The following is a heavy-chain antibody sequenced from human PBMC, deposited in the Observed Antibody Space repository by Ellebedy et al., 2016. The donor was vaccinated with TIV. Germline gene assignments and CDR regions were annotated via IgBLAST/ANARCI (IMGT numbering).Heavy chain of an antibody. CDR3: ARGGGGIVGATGYFDY. V-gene: IGHV3-7*03. Sequence: GESLKISCAASGFTFSNYWMSCVRPAPGKGLEWVANIKQDGSEKYYVDSVKGRFTISRDNAKNSLYLQMNSLRAEDTAVYYCARGGGGIVGATGYFDYWGQGTLVTVSS. J-gene: IGHJ4*02. CDR1: GFTFSNYW. D-gene: IGHD1-26*01. CDR2: IKQDGSEK.